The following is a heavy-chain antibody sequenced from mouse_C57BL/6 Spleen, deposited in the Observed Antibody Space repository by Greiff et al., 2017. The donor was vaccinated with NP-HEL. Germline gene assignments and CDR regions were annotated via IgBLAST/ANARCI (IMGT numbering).Heavy chain of an antibody. D-gene: IGHD1-1*01. CDR3: ARGASDYGSSYGYFDV. Sequence: ESGPGLVKPSQSLSLTCSVTGYSITSGYYWNWIRQFPGNKLEWMGYISYDGSNNYNPSLKNRISITRDTSKNPFFLKLKSVTTEDTATYYCARGASDYGSSYGYFDVWGTGTTVTVSS. V-gene: IGHV3-6*01. CDR2: ISYDGSN. CDR1: GYSITSGYY. J-gene: IGHJ1*03.